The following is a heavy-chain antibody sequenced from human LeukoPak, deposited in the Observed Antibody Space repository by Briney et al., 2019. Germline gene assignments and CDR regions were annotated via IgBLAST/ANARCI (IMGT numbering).Heavy chain of an antibody. J-gene: IGHJ6*02. Sequence: ASVKVSCKASGYTFTSYAMHWVRQAPGQRLEWMGWINAGNGNTKYSQKFQGRVTITRDTSASTAYMELSSLRSEDTAVYYCARRGMTTVPYYYYYGMDVWGQGTTVTVSS. CDR1: GYTFTSYA. CDR2: INAGNGNT. V-gene: IGHV1-3*01. D-gene: IGHD4-17*01. CDR3: ARRGMTTVPYYYYYGMDV.